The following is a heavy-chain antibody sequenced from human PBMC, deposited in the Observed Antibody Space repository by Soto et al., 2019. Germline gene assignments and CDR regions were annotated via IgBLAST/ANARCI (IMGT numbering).Heavy chain of an antibody. D-gene: IGHD5-18*01. Sequence: SETLSLTCSVSGGSVSSGSYYWSWIRQPPGKGLEWIGYIYNTGSTNYNPSLKSRVTMSVDTSKNQFSLKLTSVAAADTAVYYCARGGGVTATFDYWGRGTLVTVSS. CDR1: GGSVSSGSYY. CDR3: ARGGGVTATFDY. V-gene: IGHV4-61*01. CDR2: IYNTGST. J-gene: IGHJ4*02.